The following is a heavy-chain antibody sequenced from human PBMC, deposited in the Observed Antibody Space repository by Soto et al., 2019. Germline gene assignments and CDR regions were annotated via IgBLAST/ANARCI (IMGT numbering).Heavy chain of an antibody. J-gene: IGHJ6*02. CDR1: GFTFSSYW. D-gene: IGHD6-19*01. V-gene: IGHV3-74*01. CDR2: INSDGSST. CDR3: ARTRVQWLAKNYYYYYGMDV. Sequence: GGSLRLSCAAPGFTFSSYWMHWVRQAPGKGLVWVSRINSDGSSTSYADSVKGRFTISRDNAKNTLYLQMNSLRAEDTAVYYCARTRVQWLAKNYYYYYGMDVWGQGTTVTVSS.